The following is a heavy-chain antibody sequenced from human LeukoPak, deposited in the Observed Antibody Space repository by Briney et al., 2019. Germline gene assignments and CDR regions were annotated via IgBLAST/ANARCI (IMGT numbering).Heavy chain of an antibody. CDR2: ISGGGLST. V-gene: IGHV3-23*01. Sequence: GGSLRLPCAASGFTFSSYAMSWVRQAPGKGLEWVSGISGGGLSTYYADSVKGRFTISRDNSKNTLFLQMHSLRAEDAAVFYCAKIPNYGSGNDAFDVWGQGTMVTVSS. CDR3: AKIPNYGSGNDAFDV. CDR1: GFTFSSYA. D-gene: IGHD3-10*01. J-gene: IGHJ3*01.